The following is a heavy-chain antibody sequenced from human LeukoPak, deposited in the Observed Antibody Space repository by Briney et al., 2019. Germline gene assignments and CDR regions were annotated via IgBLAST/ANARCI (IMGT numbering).Heavy chain of an antibody. V-gene: IGHV1-18*01. CDR1: GYTFTDFG. J-gene: IGHJ4*02. Sequence: GASVKVSCTASGYTFTDFGISWVRQAPGQGLEWMGWISAYNGNTNYAQKVQDRVTMTTDTSTTTAYMELRSLRSDDTAVYYCARDLGATVAGGALPIFFDFWGQGTLVTVSS. D-gene: IGHD6-19*01. CDR3: ARDLGATVAGGALPIFFDF. CDR2: ISAYNGNT.